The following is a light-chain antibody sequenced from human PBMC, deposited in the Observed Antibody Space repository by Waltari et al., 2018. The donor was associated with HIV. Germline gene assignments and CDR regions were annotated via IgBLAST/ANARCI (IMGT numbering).Light chain of an antibody. J-gene: IGLJ2*01. CDR3: QTWGTGIQV. CDR1: SGHINYV. Sequence: QVVLTQPPSASASLGASVKLTCPLSSGHINYVIAWHPQQPPTGPRLLMKLNSDGRHSKGDGIPDRFSGSSSGAERYLTISSLQSEDEADYFCQTWGTGIQVFGGGTRLTVL. CDR2: LNSDGRH. V-gene: IGLV4-69*01.